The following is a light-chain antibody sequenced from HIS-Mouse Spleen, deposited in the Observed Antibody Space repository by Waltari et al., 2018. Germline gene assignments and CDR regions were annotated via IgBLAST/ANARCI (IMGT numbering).Light chain of an antibody. CDR3: QVWDSSSDHVV. V-gene: IGLV3-21*02. J-gene: IGLJ2*01. Sequence: SYVLTQPPSVSVAPGQTARITCGGNTIGSESVPWYQQKPGQAPVLVVYDDSDRPSGIPERFSGSNSGNTATLTISRVEAGDEADYYCQVWDSSSDHVVFGGGTKLTVL. CDR1: TIGSES. CDR2: DDS.